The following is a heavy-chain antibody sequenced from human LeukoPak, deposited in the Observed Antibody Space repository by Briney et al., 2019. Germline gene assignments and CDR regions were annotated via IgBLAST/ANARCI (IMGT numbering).Heavy chain of an antibody. CDR3: AKDRGYGGPLDY. Sequence: PGGSLRLSCAASGFTFSSHGMSWVRQAPGKGLEWVSAISGSGGSTYYADSVKGRFTISRDNSKNTLYLQMNSLRAEDTAVYYCAKDRGYGGPLDYWGQGTLVTVSS. J-gene: IGHJ4*02. CDR2: ISGSGGST. D-gene: IGHD5-12*01. V-gene: IGHV3-23*01. CDR1: GFTFSSHG.